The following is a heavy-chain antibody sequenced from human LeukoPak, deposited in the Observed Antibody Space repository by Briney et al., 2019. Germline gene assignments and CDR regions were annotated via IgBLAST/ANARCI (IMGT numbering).Heavy chain of an antibody. V-gene: IGHV1-46*01. CDR2: INPRGGST. CDR3: ARVGTTGATADN. D-gene: IGHD1/OR15-1a*01. CDR1: GYIFTTYF. Sequence: ASVKVSCKASGYIFTTYFMHWLRQAPGQGPEWMGIINPRGGSTNYAQKFQGRVTMTSDTSTSTVYMELKSLRSEDTAVYFCARVGTTGATADNWGQGTLVTVSS. J-gene: IGHJ4*02.